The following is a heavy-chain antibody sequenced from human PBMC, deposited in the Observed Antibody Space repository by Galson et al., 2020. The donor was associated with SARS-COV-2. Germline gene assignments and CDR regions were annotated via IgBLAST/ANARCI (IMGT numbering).Heavy chain of an antibody. CDR2: ISYDGSNK. CDR1: GFTFSSYG. Sequence: TGGSLRLSCAASGFTFSSYGMHWVRQAPGKGLEWVAVISYDGSNKYYADSVKGRFTISRDNSKNTLYLQMNSLRAEDTAVYYCAKDMAQRSSSGWYDCYYGMDVWGQGTPVTVSS. J-gene: IGHJ6*02. V-gene: IGHV3-30*18. CDR3: AKDMAQRSSSGWYDCYYGMDV. D-gene: IGHD6-19*01.